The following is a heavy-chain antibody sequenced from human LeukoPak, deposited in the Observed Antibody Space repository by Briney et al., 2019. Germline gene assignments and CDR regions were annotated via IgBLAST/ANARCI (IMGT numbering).Heavy chain of an antibody. Sequence: PGGSLRLSCAASGVTVGSNYMSWDRQAPGKGLEWVSVIYSGGSTYYADSVKGRFTISRDNSKNTLYLQMNSLRAEDTAVYYCARGLGDSSGYYYPDAFDIWGQGTMVTVSS. D-gene: IGHD3-22*01. CDR1: GVTVGSNY. J-gene: IGHJ3*02. CDR3: ARGLGDSSGYYYPDAFDI. V-gene: IGHV3-53*01. CDR2: IYSGGST.